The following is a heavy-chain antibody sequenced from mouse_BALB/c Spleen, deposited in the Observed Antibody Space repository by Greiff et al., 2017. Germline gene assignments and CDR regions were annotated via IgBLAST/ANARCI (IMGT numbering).Heavy chain of an antibody. CDR3: ARASTVVDEDYLDY. CDR2: ISIGSSNI. V-gene: IGHV5-17*02. J-gene: IGHJ2*02. Sequence: VQLVESGGGLVQPGGSRKLSCAASGFTFSSFGMHWVRQAPEKGLEWVAYISIGSSNIYYADTLKGRFTISRDNPKNTMFLQMPSLRSEDTAMYYCARASTVVDEDYLDYWGQGTSVTVSS. D-gene: IGHD1-1*01. CDR1: GFTFSSFG.